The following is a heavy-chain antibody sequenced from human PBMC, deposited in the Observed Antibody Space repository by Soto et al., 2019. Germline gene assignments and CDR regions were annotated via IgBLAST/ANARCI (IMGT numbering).Heavy chain of an antibody. CDR2: ISGSGKST. Sequence: LGGSLRLSCGASACTFSNYAMSWVRQAQRRGLEWVSGISGSGKSTYYADSVKGRFTISRDNSKNTLFLQMNSLRVEDTAMYYCAKSDIVVVPAAVVDYWGQGTQVTVSS. CDR1: ACTFSNYA. J-gene: IGHJ4*02. V-gene: IGHV3-23*01. CDR3: AKSDIVVVPAAVVDY. D-gene: IGHD2-2*01.